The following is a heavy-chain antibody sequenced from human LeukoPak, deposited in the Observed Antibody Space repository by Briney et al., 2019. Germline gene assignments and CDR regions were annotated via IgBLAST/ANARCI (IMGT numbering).Heavy chain of an antibody. Sequence: SQTLSLTCSVSGDSIRSSDYYWTWIRQPPGKGLEWIGYVYHSGPTYYNPSLKSRVIISVDTSKNQFSLKLTSVTAADTAVYYCARAVAVSEKFDLWGQGTQVTVSS. CDR2: VYHSGPT. CDR3: ARAVAVSEKFDL. D-gene: IGHD6-19*01. J-gene: IGHJ5*02. CDR1: GDSIRSSDYY. V-gene: IGHV4-30-4*08.